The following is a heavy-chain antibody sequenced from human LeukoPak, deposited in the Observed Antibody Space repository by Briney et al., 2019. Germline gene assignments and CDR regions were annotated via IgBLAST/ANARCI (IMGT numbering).Heavy chain of an antibody. V-gene: IGHV3-30*03. D-gene: IGHD2-21*02. CDR2: ISYDGSNK. CDR1: GFTFSSYG. Sequence: GGSLRLSCAASGFTFSSYGMHWVRQAPGKGLEWVAVISYDGSNKYYADSVKGRFTISRDNAKNSLYLQMNSLRAEDTAVYYCARETADWFDPWGQGTLVTVSS. CDR3: ARETADWFDP. J-gene: IGHJ5*02.